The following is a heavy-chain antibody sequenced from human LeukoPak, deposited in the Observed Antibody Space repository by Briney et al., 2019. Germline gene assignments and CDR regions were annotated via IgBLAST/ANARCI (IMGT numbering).Heavy chain of an antibody. D-gene: IGHD6-13*01. CDR1: GGSFSGYY. V-gene: IGHV4-34*01. Sequence: PSETLSLTCAVYGGSFSGYYWSWIHQPPGKGLEWIGEINHSGSTNYNPSLKSRVTISVDTSKNQFSLKLSSVTAADTAVYYCARGRIAAAGPGVRAFDIWGQGTMVTVSS. CDR2: INHSGST. J-gene: IGHJ3*02. CDR3: ARGRIAAAGPGVRAFDI.